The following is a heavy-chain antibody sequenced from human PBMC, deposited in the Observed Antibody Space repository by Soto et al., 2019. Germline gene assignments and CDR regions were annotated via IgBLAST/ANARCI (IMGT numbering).Heavy chain of an antibody. CDR2: ISAYNGNT. CDR1: GYTFTSYG. V-gene: IGHV1-18*01. CDR3: ARVEPQRVGGDYGSYYYYYYMDV. J-gene: IGHJ6*03. Sequence: ASVKVSCKASGYTFTSYGISWVRQAPGQGLEWMGWISAYNGNTNYAQKLQGRVTMTTDTSTSTAYMELRSLRSDDTAVYYCARVEPQRVGGDYGSYYYYYYMDVWGKGTTVTVSS. D-gene: IGHD4-17*01.